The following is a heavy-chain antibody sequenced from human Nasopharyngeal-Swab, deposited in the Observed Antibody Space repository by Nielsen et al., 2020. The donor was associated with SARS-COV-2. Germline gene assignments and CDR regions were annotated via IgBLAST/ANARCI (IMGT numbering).Heavy chain of an antibody. CDR2: FDPEDGET. CDR1: GYTLTELS. J-gene: IGHJ6*03. V-gene: IGHV1-24*01. Sequence: ASVKVSCKVSGYTLTELSMHWVRQAPGKGLEWMGGFDPEDGETIYAQKLQGRVTMTEDTSTDTAYLELSSLRSEDTAVYYCARDNTYYYDSSGYPYYYYYYMDVWGKGTTVTVSS. CDR3: ARDNTYYYDSSGYPYYYYYYMDV. D-gene: IGHD3-22*01.